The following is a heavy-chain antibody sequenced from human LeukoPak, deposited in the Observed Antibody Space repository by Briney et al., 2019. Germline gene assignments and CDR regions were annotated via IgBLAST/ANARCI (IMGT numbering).Heavy chain of an antibody. CDR2: IKQDGSDI. Sequence: GSLRLSCAASGFTFNGFWMSWVRQAPGKGLEWVANIKQDGSDIYYLGSVGGRFTISRDNAMNSLYLQMNSLRAEDTAVYYCTRDALYGDPSYYYMDVWGKGTTVTVSS. V-gene: IGHV3-7*01. CDR1: GFTFNGFW. D-gene: IGHD4-17*01. J-gene: IGHJ6*03. CDR3: TRDALYGDPSYYYMDV.